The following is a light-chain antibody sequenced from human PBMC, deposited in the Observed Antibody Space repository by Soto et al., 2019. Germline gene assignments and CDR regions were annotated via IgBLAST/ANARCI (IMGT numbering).Light chain of an antibody. Sequence: QSVLTQPPSASGSPGQSVTFSCTGTSSDVGGFDYVSWYQQHPGKVPKLLIYQVNRRPSGVPDRFSGSKSGNTASLTVSGLQAEDEADYYCSSYGGSNTFVFGTGTKVTVL. V-gene: IGLV2-8*01. CDR3: SSYGGSNTFV. J-gene: IGLJ1*01. CDR2: QVN. CDR1: SSDVGGFDY.